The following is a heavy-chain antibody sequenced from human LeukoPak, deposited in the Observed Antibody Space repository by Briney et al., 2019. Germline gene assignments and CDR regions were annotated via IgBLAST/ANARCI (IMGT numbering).Heavy chain of an antibody. Sequence: GASVKVSCKASGYTFTSYGISWVRQAPGQGLEWMGWISAYNGNTNYAQKLQGRDTMTTDTSTSTAYMELRSLRSDDTAVYYCARTAVAGTWDGFGYWGQGTLVTVSS. CDR1: GYTFTSYG. CDR3: ARTAVAGTWDGFGY. CDR2: ISAYNGNT. V-gene: IGHV1-18*04. D-gene: IGHD6-19*01. J-gene: IGHJ4*02.